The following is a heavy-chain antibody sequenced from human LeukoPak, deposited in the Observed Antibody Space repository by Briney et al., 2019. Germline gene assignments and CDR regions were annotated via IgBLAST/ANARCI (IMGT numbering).Heavy chain of an antibody. V-gene: IGHV5-51*01. CDR1: GYSFTNNW. CDR2: IYPGDSDT. J-gene: IGHJ4*02. CDR3: VRHTHYYDSTTTNRLQPVVY. D-gene: IGHD3-22*01. Sequence: GESLKISCKASGYSFTNNWIGWVRQMPGKGLEWMGIIYPGDSDTRYSPPFKGQVTISADKSITTAYLQWGSLRASDTAMYYCVRHTHYYDSTTTNRLQPVVYWGQGTLVTVSS.